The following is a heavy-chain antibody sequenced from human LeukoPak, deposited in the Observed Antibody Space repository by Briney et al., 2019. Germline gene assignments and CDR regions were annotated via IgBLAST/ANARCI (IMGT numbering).Heavy chain of an antibody. CDR1: GFTFSNYA. CDR2: ISVSGGST. J-gene: IGHJ3*02. CDR3: AKDRDGIAATGHDAFDI. V-gene: IGHV3-23*01. D-gene: IGHD6-13*01. Sequence: PGGSLRLSCAASGFTFSNYAMTWVRQAPGKGLEWVSAISVSGGSTYYADSVKGRFTISRDNSKNTLYLQMNSLRAEDTAVYYCAKDRDGIAATGHDAFDIWGQGTMVTVSS.